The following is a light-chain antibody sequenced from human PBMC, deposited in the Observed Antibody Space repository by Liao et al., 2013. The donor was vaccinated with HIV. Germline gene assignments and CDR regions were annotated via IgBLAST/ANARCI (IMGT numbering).Light chain of an antibody. CDR1: IIGTKS. V-gene: IGLV3-21*04. Sequence: SYELTQPPSVSVAPGKTARITCGGNIIGTKSVHWYLQKPGQAPVLVIYYDSARPSGIPERFSGSNSGNTATLTISRVEAGDEADYYCQVWDSGSNSYVFGTGTKVTVL. CDR3: QVWDSGSNSYV. J-gene: IGLJ1*01. CDR2: YDS.